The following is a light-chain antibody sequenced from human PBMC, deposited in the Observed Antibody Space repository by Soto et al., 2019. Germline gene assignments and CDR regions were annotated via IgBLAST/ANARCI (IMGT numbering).Light chain of an antibody. Sequence: EIVLTQSPGTLSLSPGERATLSCRASQSVNNNYLAWYQQKPGQAPRLLIYGASTRATGISDRFSGSGSGTDLTLTISRLEPEDVGVFYCHLYNRSPYNFGQGTKLEIK. CDR1: QSVNNNY. CDR3: HLYNRSPYN. J-gene: IGKJ2*01. CDR2: GAS. V-gene: IGKV3-20*01.